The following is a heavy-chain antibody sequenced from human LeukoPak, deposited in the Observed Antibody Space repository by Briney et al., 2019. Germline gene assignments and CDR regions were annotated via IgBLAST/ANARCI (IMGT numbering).Heavy chain of an antibody. Sequence: SETLSLTCTVSGGSISSYYWSWIRQPPGKGLEWIGCIYYSGSTNYNPSLKSRVTISVDTSKNQFSLKLSSVTAADTAVYYCARLTNYYFDYWGQGTLVTVSS. J-gene: IGHJ4*02. CDR2: IYYSGST. D-gene: IGHD1-1*01. V-gene: IGHV4-59*08. CDR3: ARLTNYYFDY. CDR1: GGSISSYY.